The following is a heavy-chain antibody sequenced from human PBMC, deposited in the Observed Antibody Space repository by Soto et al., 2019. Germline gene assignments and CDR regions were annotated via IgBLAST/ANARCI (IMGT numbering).Heavy chain of an antibody. CDR3: ARLGNYVHYYYYYYMDV. CDR2: VYYSGKT. J-gene: IGHJ6*03. V-gene: IGHV4-59*08. D-gene: IGHD1-7*01. CDR1: GGSISSYY. Sequence: SETLSLTCTVSGGSISSYYWFWIRQSPGRGLEWIGYVYYSGKTNYNPSLESRVTISVDTSDNQFSLKLNSVTAADTAVYYFARLGNYVHYYYYYYMDVWGKGTTVTVSS.